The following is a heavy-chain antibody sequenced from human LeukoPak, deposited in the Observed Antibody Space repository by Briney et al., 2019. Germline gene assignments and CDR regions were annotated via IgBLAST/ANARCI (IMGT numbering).Heavy chain of an antibody. Sequence: QPGGSLRLSCAASGFIFSDYEMNWVRQAPGKGLEWVSYISSSGRKIYYADSVKGRFTISRDNAKNSRYLQMNSLRADDTAIYYCARGPRDPTEYCSRGTCSPTYEVWGQGTLVTVSS. CDR1: GFIFSDYE. D-gene: IGHD2-15*01. J-gene: IGHJ4*02. CDR2: ISSSGRKI. V-gene: IGHV3-48*03. CDR3: ARGPRDPTEYCSRGTCSPTYEV.